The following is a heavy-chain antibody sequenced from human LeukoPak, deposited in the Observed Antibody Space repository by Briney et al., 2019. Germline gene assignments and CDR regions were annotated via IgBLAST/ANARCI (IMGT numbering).Heavy chain of an antibody. V-gene: IGHV3-23*01. D-gene: IGHD6-13*01. J-gene: IGHJ3*02. CDR2: VSGSGGST. Sequence: GGSLRLSCAASGFTFSDHYMDWVRQAPGKGLEWVSTVSGSGGSTFYADSVKGRFTISRDNSKNTLYMHLSSLRAEDTAIYYCAKAKTAVVDDAFNIWGQGTMVTVSS. CDR3: AKAKTAVVDDAFNI. CDR1: GFTFSDHY.